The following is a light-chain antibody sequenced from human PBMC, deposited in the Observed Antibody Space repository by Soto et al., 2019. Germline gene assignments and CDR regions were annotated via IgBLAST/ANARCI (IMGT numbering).Light chain of an antibody. CDR3: QKYYSYPQT. CDR2: AAS. V-gene: IGKV1-8*01. CDR1: QGISSY. J-gene: IGKJ2*01. Sequence: AIRMTQSPSSFSASTGDRVTITCRASQGISSYLAWYQRKPGKAPKLLIYAASTLQSGVPSRFSGSGSGTDFTLTISCLQSEDFATYYCQKYYSYPQTFGQGTKLEIK.